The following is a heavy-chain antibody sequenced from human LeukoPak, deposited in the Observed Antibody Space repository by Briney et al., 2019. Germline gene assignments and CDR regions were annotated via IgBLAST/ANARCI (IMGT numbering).Heavy chain of an antibody. CDR3: ATDPLRESTSCER. CDR1: GYTFTDYY. V-gene: IGHV1-69-2*01. CDR2: VDPEDGKT. J-gene: IGHJ4*02. D-gene: IGHD2-2*01. Sequence: GATVKISCKASGYTFTDYYMHWVQQAPGKGLEWMGRVDPEDGKTIYAEKFQGRVTITADTSTDTAYMELSSLRSEDTAVYYCATDPLRESTSCERWGQGTLVTVSS.